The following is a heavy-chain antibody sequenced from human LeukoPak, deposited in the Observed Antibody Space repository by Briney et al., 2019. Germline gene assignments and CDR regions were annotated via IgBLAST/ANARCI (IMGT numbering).Heavy chain of an antibody. CDR3: ARDQLEGPYYYYYYMDV. CDR1: GFTFNKYA. Sequence: GGSLRLSCAASGFTFNKYAMSWVRQAAGKGLEWVSAISGSDPGTYYADSVKGRFTISRDNAKNSLYLQMNSLRAEDTALYYCARDQLEGPYYYYYYMDVWGKGTTVTVSS. V-gene: IGHV3-23*01. D-gene: IGHD1-1*01. J-gene: IGHJ6*03. CDR2: ISGSDPGT.